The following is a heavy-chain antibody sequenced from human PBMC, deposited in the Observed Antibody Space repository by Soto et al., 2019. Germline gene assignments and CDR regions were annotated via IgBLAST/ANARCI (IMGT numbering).Heavy chain of an antibody. CDR2: IYSGGST. Sequence: EVQLVESGGGLVQPGGSLRLSCAASGFTVSSNYMSWVRQAPGKGLEWVSVIYSGGSTYYADSVKGRFTISRDNSKNTLYLQMNSLRAEDTAVYYCARVGPGFLDGYGMDVWGQGTTVTVSS. CDR1: GFTVSSNY. CDR3: ARVGPGFLDGYGMDV. V-gene: IGHV3-66*01. D-gene: IGHD3-3*01. J-gene: IGHJ6*02.